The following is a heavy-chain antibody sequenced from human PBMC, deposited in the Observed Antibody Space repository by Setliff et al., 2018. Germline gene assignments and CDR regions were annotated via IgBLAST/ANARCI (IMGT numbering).Heavy chain of an antibody. CDR1: GGSISSSSYY. V-gene: IGHV4-39*07. CDR2: IYYSGST. Sequence: PSETLSLTCTVSGGSISSSSYYWGWIRQPPGKGLEWIGSIYYSGSTYYNPSLKSRVTISVDTSKNQFSLKLGSVTAADTAVYYCARVSMYSSSWYYYYYGMDVWGQGTTVTVSS. J-gene: IGHJ6*02. D-gene: IGHD6-13*01. CDR3: ARVSMYSSSWYYYYYGMDV.